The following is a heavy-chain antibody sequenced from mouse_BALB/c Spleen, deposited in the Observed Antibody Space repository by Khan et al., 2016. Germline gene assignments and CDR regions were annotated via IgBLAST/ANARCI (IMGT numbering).Heavy chain of an antibody. J-gene: IGHJ1*01. CDR1: GYAFTNYL. V-gene: IGHV1-54*01. Sequence: QVPLQPSGAALVRPGTSVKVSCKASGYAFTNYLIEWVKQRPGPGLEWIGVINPGSGGTNYNEKFKGKATLTADQSSSPTYMQPSSLTTADSSVYFGARGYDGYFDVWGAGTTVTVSS. CDR3: ARGYDGYFDV. D-gene: IGHD2-14*01. CDR2: INPGSGGT.